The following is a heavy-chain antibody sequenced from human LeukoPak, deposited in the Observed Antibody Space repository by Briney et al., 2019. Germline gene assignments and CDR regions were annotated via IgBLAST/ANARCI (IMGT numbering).Heavy chain of an antibody. J-gene: IGHJ4*02. CDR1: GFTFSSYG. D-gene: IGHD3-22*01. CDR2: ISYDGSNK. CDR3: AKDHPNYYDAPDY. Sequence: PGKSLRLSCAASGFTFSSYGMHWVRQAPGKGLEWVAVISYDGSNKYYADSVKGRFTISRDNSKNTLYLQMKSLRADDTAVYYCAKDHPNYYDAPDYWGQGTLVTVSS. V-gene: IGHV3-30*18.